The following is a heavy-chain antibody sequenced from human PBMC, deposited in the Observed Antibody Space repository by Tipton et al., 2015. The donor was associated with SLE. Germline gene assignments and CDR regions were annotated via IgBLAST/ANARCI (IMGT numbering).Heavy chain of an antibody. V-gene: IGHV4-38-2*02. CDR3: ARDGTVTGDGMDV. D-gene: IGHD4-17*01. J-gene: IGHJ6*02. CDR1: GYSISSGYY. CDR2: IYHSGST. Sequence: TLSLTCAVSGYSISSGYYWGWLRQPPGKGLEWIGRIYHSGSTYYNPPLKSLVTISVDTSKNQFSLKLSSVTAADTAVYYCARDGTVTGDGMDVWGQGTTVTVSS.